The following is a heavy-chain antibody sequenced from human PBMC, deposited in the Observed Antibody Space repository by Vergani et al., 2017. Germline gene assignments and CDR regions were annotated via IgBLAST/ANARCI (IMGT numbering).Heavy chain of an antibody. J-gene: IGHJ4*02. Sequence: QVQLVQSGAAVKKPGASVKVSCKASGGTFSSYAISWVRQAPGQGLEWMGGINPIFGTANYAQKFQGRVTITADDSTSTAYMELSSLRSEDTAVYYCARGERIVGWCYFDYWGQGSLVTVPS. CDR2: INPIFGTA. CDR3: ARGERIVGWCYFDY. V-gene: IGHV1-69*12. CDR1: GGTFSSYA. D-gene: IGHD2-21*01.